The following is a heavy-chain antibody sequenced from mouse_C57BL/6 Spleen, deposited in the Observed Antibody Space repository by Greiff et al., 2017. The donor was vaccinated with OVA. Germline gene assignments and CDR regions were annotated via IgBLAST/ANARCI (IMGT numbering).Heavy chain of an antibody. CDR1: GYAFSSSW. CDR2: IYPGDGDT. Sequence: VQLQQSGPELVKPGASVKISCKASGYAFSSSWMNWVKQRPGKGLEWIGRIYPGDGDTNYNGKFKGKATLTADKSSSTAYMQLSSRTSEDSAVYFCARQSIYYGNYRYFDVWGTGTTVTVSS. CDR3: ARQSIYYGNYRYFDV. D-gene: IGHD2-1*01. J-gene: IGHJ1*03. V-gene: IGHV1-82*01.